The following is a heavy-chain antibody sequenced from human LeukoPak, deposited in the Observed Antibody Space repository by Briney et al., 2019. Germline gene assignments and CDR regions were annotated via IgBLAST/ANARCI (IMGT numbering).Heavy chain of an antibody. J-gene: IGHJ5*02. CDR3: TRASDPWLQLT. CDR1: GFTSSIYW. Sequence: GGSLRLSCAASGFTSSIYWMIWVRQAPGKGLEWVGNIKQDGSEKRYADSVRGRFSISRDNAQTSLYLQMNSLRAEDTAVYYCTRASDPWLQLTWGQGTLVTVSS. D-gene: IGHD5-24*01. V-gene: IGHV3-7*05. CDR2: IKQDGSEK.